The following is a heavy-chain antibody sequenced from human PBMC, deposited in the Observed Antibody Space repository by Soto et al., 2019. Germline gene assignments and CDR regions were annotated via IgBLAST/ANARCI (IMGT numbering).Heavy chain of an antibody. D-gene: IGHD2-2*01. V-gene: IGHV3-23*01. CDR1: GFTFSSYA. CDR2: ISGSGGST. CDR3: AKVLQYQLLSISLGLGMDV. J-gene: IGHJ6*02. Sequence: PGGSLRLSCAASGFTFSSYAMSWVSQAPGKGLEWVSAISGSGGSTYYADSVKGRFTISRDNSKNTLYLQMNSLRAEDTAVYYCAKVLQYQLLSISLGLGMDVWGQGTTVTVSS.